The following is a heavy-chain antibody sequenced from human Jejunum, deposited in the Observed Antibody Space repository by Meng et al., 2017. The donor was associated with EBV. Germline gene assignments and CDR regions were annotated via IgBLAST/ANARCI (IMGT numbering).Heavy chain of an antibody. Sequence: QVQLQESGPGLVKPSXXLSLTCTVSGGSVSGDSSYWSWIRQPPGKGLEWIGYMYYTGTTNYIPSLKSRVTISVDRSKNQFSLKLSSVTAADTAVYYCARGYYDSSGYYYVNHWGQGTLVTVSS. V-gene: IGHV4-61*01. CDR1: GGSVSGDSSY. CDR3: ARGYYDSSGYYYVNH. CDR2: MYYTGTT. D-gene: IGHD3-22*01. J-gene: IGHJ4*02.